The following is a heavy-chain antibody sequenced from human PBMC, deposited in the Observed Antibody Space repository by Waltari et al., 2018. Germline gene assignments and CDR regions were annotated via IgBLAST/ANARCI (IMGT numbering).Heavy chain of an antibody. V-gene: IGHV4-39*01. J-gene: IGHJ6*02. Sequence: QLHLQESGPRLVRPPEILSLTCRVSNDSITINTYHWDWIRQSPGKSLELVCSISYSGRPYYNPSLKSRLTLSIDTSKNHFTLNLRSVTAADAAVYYCASSSCLYSCGLGVWGQGTTVSVSS. CDR1: NDSITINTYH. CDR2: ISYSGRP. CDR3: ASSSCLYSCGLGV.